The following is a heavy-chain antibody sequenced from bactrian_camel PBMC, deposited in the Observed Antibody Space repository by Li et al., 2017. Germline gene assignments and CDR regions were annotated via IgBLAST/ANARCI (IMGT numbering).Heavy chain of an antibody. CDR1: GDTISRYC. D-gene: IGHD6*01. CDR3: ANGVNWYDD. J-gene: IGHJ4*01. V-gene: IGHV3S9*01. Sequence: VQLVESGGGSVQAGGSLRLSCVASGDTISRYCMGWFRQIPDKEREGVAGIESDGSTSYADSVKGRFTISRDNAKNTVYLQANSLKSEDTALYYCANGVNWYDDWGQGTQVTVS. CDR2: IESDGST.